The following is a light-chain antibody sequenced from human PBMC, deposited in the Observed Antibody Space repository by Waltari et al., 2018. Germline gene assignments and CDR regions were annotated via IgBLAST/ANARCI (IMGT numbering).Light chain of an antibody. CDR1: QSVSSD. Sequence: EIVMTQSPATLSVSPGARATLSCRASQSVSSDLAWYQQKPGQAPRLLIYGASTRATGIPARFSGSGSATEFTLTISSLQSEDFAIYYCQQYNEWPPYTFGQGTKLEIK. J-gene: IGKJ2*01. V-gene: IGKV3-15*01. CDR2: GAS. CDR3: QQYNEWPPYT.